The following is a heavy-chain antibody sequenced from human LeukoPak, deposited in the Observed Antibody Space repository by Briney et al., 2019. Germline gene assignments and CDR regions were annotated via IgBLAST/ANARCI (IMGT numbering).Heavy chain of an antibody. J-gene: IGHJ4*02. CDR1: LDTLTACA. CDR2: MNPNSANT. Sequence: ASVRDSSMPSLDTLTACAINWVRPATQQGLERTGWMNPNSANTGYGQSVQGRITMTRDNSIGTAYMELSNLTSEDTAIYYCTRGSSGLRDNWGQGTRVTVSA. D-gene: IGHD6-19*01. CDR3: TRGSSGLRDN. V-gene: IGHV1-8*01.